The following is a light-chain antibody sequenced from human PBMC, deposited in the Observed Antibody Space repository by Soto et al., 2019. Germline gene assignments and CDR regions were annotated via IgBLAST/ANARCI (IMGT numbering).Light chain of an antibody. J-gene: IGLJ1*01. CDR1: NIGSKS. CDR2: DDS. V-gene: IGLV3-21*02. Sequence: SYELTQPPSVSVAPGQTAIITCGGTNIGSKSVHWYQQKPGQAPVLVVYDDSDRPSGIPERMSGSNSGNTATLTISRVEDGDEADYYCQVWESSSDDGVFGSGTKLTVL. CDR3: QVWESSSDDGV.